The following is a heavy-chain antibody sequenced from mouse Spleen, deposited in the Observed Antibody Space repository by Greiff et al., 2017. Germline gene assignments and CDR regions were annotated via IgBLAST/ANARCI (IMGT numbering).Heavy chain of an antibody. Sequence: VQLQQSGAELVRPGSSVKISCKASGYAFSSYWMNWVKQRPGQGLEWIGQIYPGDGDTNYNGKFKGKATLTADKSSSTAYMQLSSLTSEDSAVYFCARPHYGPEFAYWGQGTLVTVSA. CDR2: IYPGDGDT. CDR1: GYAFSSYW. D-gene: IGHD1-2*01. V-gene: IGHV1-80*01. J-gene: IGHJ3*01. CDR3: ARPHYGPEFAY.